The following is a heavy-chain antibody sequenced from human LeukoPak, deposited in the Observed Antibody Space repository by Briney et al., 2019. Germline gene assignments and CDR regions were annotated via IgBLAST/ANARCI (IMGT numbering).Heavy chain of an antibody. CDR3: ARDGIAAPSRGAFDI. J-gene: IGHJ3*02. CDR1: GFTFSSYW. Sequence: GGSLRLSCAASGFTFSSYWMHWVRQAPGQGLVWVSRINSDGSSTSYADSVKGRFTISRDNAKNTLYLKMNSLRAEDTAVYYCARDGIAAPSRGAFDIWGQGTMVTVSS. CDR2: INSDGSST. V-gene: IGHV3-74*01. D-gene: IGHD6-13*01.